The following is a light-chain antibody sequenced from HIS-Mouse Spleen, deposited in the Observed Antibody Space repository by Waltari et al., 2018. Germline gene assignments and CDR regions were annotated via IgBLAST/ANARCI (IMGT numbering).Light chain of an antibody. V-gene: IGLV3-21*03. CDR1: NIGSKS. CDR3: QVWDSSSDHVV. Sequence: SYVLTQPPSVSVAPGKTARITCGGNNIGSKSVHWYQQKPGQAPGLVVYDDSDRPSGIPGRFSGSNSWNTATLTVSRVEAGDEADYYCQVWDSSSDHVVFGGGTKLTVL. J-gene: IGLJ2*01. CDR2: DDS.